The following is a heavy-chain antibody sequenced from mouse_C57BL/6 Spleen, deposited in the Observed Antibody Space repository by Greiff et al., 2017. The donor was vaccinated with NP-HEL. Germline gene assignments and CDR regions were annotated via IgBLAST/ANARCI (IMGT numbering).Heavy chain of an antibody. J-gene: IGHJ2*01. CDR3: ARGDYDYDGDYFDY. V-gene: IGHV14-3*01. Sequence: VQLQQSVAELVRPGASVKLSCTASGFNIKNTYMHWVKQRPEQGLEWIGRIGPANGNTKYAPKFQGKATITADQSSTTAYLQRSSLTSEDTAIYYCARGDYDYDGDYFDYWGQGTTLTVSS. CDR1: GFNIKNTY. CDR2: IGPANGNT. D-gene: IGHD2-4*01.